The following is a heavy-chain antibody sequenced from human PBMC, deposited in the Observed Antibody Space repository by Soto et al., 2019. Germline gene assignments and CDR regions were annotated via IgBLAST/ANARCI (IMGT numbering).Heavy chain of an antibody. J-gene: IGHJ4*02. D-gene: IGHD2-15*01. Sequence: SETLSLTCTVSGGSVSSGSYYWSWIRQPPGKGLEWIGYIYYSGSTNYNPSLKSRVTISVDTSKNQFSLKLSSVTAADTAVYYCAREWWQLRRFDDWGQGALVSVSS. CDR2: IYYSGST. CDR1: GGSVSSGSYY. V-gene: IGHV4-61*01. CDR3: AREWWQLRRFDD.